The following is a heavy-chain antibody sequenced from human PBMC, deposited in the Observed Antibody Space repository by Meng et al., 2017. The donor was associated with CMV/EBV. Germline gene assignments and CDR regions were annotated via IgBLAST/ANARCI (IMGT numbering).Heavy chain of an antibody. CDR3: ARVLRYCSGGSCYSGGYYFDY. CDR1: GYTFTGYY. V-gene: IGHV1-2*02. D-gene: IGHD2-15*01. CDR2: INPNSGGT. J-gene: IGHJ4*02. Sequence: ASVKVSCKASGYTFTGYYMHWVRQAPGQGLEWMGWINPNSGGTNYAQKFQGRVTMTRDTSISTAYMELSRPRSDDTAVYYCARVLRYCSGGSCYSGGYYFDYWGQGTLVTVSS.